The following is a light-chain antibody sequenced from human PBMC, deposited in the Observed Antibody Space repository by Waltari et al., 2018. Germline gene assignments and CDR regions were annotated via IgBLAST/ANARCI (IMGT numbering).Light chain of an antibody. V-gene: IGLV1-40*01. Sequence: QSVLTPPPSVSGAPGQRVTISCPGSWSNIGAGYDVHWYQQLPGKAPTLLVYGVNTRPPGVPDRFFGSKSGTSASLAIPGLQPEDEADYYCQSYDTSLGVVFGGGTKLTVL. CDR1: WSNIGAGYD. CDR2: GVN. J-gene: IGLJ2*01. CDR3: QSYDTSLGVV.